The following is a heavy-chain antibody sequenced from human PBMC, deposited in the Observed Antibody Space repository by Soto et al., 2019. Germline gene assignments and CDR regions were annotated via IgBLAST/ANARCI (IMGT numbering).Heavy chain of an antibody. D-gene: IGHD5-12*01. J-gene: IGHJ4*02. V-gene: IGHV4-39*01. CDR2: IYYSGST. CDR3: ARQGWVATINFDY. Sequence: SATLSLTCTVSGGSISSSSYYWGWIRQPPGKGLEWIGSIYYSGSTYYNPPLKSRVTISVDTSKNQFSLKLSSVTAADTAVYYCARQGWVATINFDYWGQGTLVTVSS. CDR1: GGSISSSSYY.